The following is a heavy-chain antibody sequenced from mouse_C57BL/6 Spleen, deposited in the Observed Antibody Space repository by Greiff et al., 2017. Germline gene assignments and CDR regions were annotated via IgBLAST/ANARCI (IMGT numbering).Heavy chain of an antibody. CDR1: GYTFTDYY. Sequence: VQLQQSGPELVKPGASVKISCKASGYTFTDYYMDWVKQSPGKSLEWIGDINPNNGGTIYNQKFKGKATLTVDKSSSTAYMELRSLTSGDTTVYYCAKNSSGFFAYWGQGTLVTVSA. D-gene: IGHD3-1*01. V-gene: IGHV1-18*01. CDR3: AKNSSGFFAY. CDR2: INPNNGGT. J-gene: IGHJ3*01.